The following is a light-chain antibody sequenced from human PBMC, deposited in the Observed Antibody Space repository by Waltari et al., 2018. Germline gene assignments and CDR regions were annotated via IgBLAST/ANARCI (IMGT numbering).Light chain of an antibody. V-gene: IGKV2-28*01. Sequence: DIVMTQSPLSLPVTPGEPASISCRSSQSLLHSNGYNYLDWYLQKPGQSPQLLIYLGSNRASGVPDRVSGSGSGTDFTLKISRAEAEDVGVYYCMQALQTVTFGPGTKVEIK. CDR2: LGS. J-gene: IGKJ3*01. CDR3: MQALQTVT. CDR1: QSLLHSNGYNY.